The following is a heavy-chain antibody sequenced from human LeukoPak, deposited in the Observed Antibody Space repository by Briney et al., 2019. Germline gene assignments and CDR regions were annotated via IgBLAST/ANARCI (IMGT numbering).Heavy chain of an antibody. CDR2: INPNSGGT. Sequence: ASVKVSCKXSGYTFTGYYMHWVRQAPGQGLEWMGRINPNSGGTNYAQKFQGRVTMTRDTSISTAYMELSRLRSDDTAVYYCARDGTTVTNDHYWGQGTLVTVSS. J-gene: IGHJ4*02. D-gene: IGHD4-17*01. V-gene: IGHV1-2*06. CDR3: ARDGTTVTNDHY. CDR1: GYTFTGYY.